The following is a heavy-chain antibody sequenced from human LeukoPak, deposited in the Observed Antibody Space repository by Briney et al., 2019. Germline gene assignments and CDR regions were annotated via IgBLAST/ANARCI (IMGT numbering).Heavy chain of an antibody. CDR2: ISGSGGST. V-gene: IGHV3-23*01. CDR3: AKDLDGVYYDILTGVNDAFDI. Sequence: PGGSLRLSCAASGFTFSSYAMSWVRQAPGKGLEWVSAISGSGGSTYYADSVKGRFTISRDNSKNALYLQMNSLRAEDTAVYYCAKDLDGVYYDILTGVNDAFDIWGQGTMVTVSS. CDR1: GFTFSSYA. D-gene: IGHD3-9*01. J-gene: IGHJ3*02.